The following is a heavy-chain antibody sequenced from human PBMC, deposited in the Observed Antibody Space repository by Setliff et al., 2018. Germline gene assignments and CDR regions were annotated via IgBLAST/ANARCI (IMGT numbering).Heavy chain of an antibody. V-gene: IGHV3-30*03. J-gene: IGHJ4*02. D-gene: IGHD3-10*01. CDR3: RLWFGELLRDY. CDR1: GFTVSSFS. CDR2: LSEDGRNE. Sequence: GGSLRLSCAASGFTVSSFSMHWVRQVPVKGLDWVATLSEDGRNEFYADSVKGRFTISRGTSKNTLYLQMSSLRTEDTAMYYCRLWFGELLRDYWGQGTLVTVS.